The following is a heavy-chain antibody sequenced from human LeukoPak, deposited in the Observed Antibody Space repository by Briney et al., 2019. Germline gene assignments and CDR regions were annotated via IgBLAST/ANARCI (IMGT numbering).Heavy chain of an antibody. J-gene: IGHJ1*01. CDR2: IYYNGNT. CDR3: ARNMAY. Sequence: SETLSLACTVSVGSISSSSYGWGWIRQPPGKGLEWIANIYYNGNTYFNASLKSRVTISQGTPRNQFSLKLTSVTPEDTAMYYCARNMAYWGQGTLAIVTS. CDR1: VGSISSSSYG. D-gene: IGHD3-16*01. V-gene: IGHV4-39*07.